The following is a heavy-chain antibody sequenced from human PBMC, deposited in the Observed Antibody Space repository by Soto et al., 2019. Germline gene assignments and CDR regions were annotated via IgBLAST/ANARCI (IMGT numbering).Heavy chain of an antibody. J-gene: IGHJ4*02. CDR1: GYTFTSYG. Sequence: ASVKVSCKASGYTFTSYGISWVRQAPGQGLEWMGWISAYNGNTNYAQKLQGRVTMTTDTSTSTAYMELRSLRSDDTAVYYCARDHGITGTTPTHYWGQGTMVTVYS. CDR3: ARDHGITGTTPTHY. D-gene: IGHD1-7*01. CDR2: ISAYNGNT. V-gene: IGHV1-18*04.